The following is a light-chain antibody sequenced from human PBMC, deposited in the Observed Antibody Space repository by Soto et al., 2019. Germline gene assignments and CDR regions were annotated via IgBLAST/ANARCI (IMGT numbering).Light chain of an antibody. V-gene: IGKV3-15*01. CDR3: QQYNNWPWT. CDR1: QRVGSN. Sequence: EIVMTQSPATLSVSPGERATLSCRASQRVGSNLAWYQQKPGQAPRLLVYGASTRATGIPVRYSGSGSGTEFTPTINSLQSEDVAVYYCQQYNNWPWTFAQGTKVEIK. CDR2: GAS. J-gene: IGKJ1*01.